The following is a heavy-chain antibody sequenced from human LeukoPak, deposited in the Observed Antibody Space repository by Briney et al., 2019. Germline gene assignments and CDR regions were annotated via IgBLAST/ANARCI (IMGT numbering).Heavy chain of an antibody. Sequence: GGSLRLSCAASGFTFSDYYMSWIRQAPGKGLEWVSYISSGGSNRYYADSVQGRFTISRDNSKNSLYLQMSSLRAGDTAVYYCAREMGDKYSSSWALDLWGRGTLVTVSS. CDR2: ISSGGSNR. CDR3: AREMGDKYSSSWALDL. D-gene: IGHD6-13*01. J-gene: IGHJ2*01. CDR1: GFTFSDYY. V-gene: IGHV3-11*04.